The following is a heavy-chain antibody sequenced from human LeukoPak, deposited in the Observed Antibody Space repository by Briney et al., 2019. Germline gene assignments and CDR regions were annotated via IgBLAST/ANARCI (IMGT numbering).Heavy chain of an antibody. J-gene: IGHJ4*02. CDR2: IIPIFGTA. Sequence: SVKVSCKASGGTFSSYAISWVRQAPGQGLEWMGGIIPIFGTANYAQKFQGRVTITADESTSTVYMELSSLRSEDTAVYYCARDIPPGTVTTAPSFDYWGQGTLVTVSS. CDR1: GGTFSSYA. V-gene: IGHV1-69*13. CDR3: ARDIPPGTVTTAPSFDY. D-gene: IGHD4-17*01.